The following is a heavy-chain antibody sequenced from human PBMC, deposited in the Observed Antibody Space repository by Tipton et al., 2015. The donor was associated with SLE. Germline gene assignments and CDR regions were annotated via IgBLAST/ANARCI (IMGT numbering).Heavy chain of an antibody. CDR3: ARRCHSHLLR. D-gene: IGHD2-2*01. CDR1: GGSFSGYY. Sequence: TLSLTCAVYGGSFSGYYWSWIRQPPGKGLEWIGEINHSGSTNYNPSLNSRVTISVDTSKNQFSLKLSSVTAADTAVYYCARRCHSHLLRWGQGILDTVSS. V-gene: IGHV4-34*01. J-gene: IGHJ4*02. CDR2: INHSGST.